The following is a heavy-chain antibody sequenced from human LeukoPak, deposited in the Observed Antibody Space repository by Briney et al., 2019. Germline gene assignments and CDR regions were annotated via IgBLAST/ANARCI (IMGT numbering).Heavy chain of an antibody. Sequence: GGSLRLSCEVSGLTSSSYAMSWVRQAPGKGLEWVSGISGSGGSTYYADSVKGRFTISRDNSRNTLYLQVNCLRAEDTAVYYCARPHCSGGSCYRDAFDVWGQGTMVTVSS. CDR1: GLTSSSYA. CDR2: ISGSGGST. V-gene: IGHV3-23*01. CDR3: ARPHCSGGSCYRDAFDV. J-gene: IGHJ3*01. D-gene: IGHD2-15*01.